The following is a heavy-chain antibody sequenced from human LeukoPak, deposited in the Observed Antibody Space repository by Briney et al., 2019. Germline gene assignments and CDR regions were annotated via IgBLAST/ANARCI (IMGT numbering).Heavy chain of an antibody. Sequence: TGGSLRLSCAASGFTFSSYAMSWVRQAPGKGLEWVSAISGSGGSTYYADSVKGRFTISRDNSKNTLYLQMNSLRAEDTAVYYCARDADYYGSGSPDYWGQGTLVTVSS. J-gene: IGHJ4*02. CDR1: GFTFSSYA. D-gene: IGHD3-10*01. CDR2: ISGSGGST. CDR3: ARDADYYGSGSPDY. V-gene: IGHV3-23*01.